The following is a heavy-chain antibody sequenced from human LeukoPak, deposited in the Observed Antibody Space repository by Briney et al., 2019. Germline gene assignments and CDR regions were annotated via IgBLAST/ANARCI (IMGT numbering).Heavy chain of an antibody. CDR2: IISSSGSL. CDR3: ARDLLGECVAGACYSNWFDP. D-gene: IGHD2-15*01. CDR1: GLTFSDYS. V-gene: IGHV3-11*01. Sequence: GGSLRLSCAVSGLTFSDYSMRWIPQPPGRGLECVAYIISSSGSLLYADSVKGRFTIFRDNGNNSLYLQMDKVRVDDTAVYYCARDLLGECVAGACYSNWFDPWGQGTLVTVSS. J-gene: IGHJ5*02.